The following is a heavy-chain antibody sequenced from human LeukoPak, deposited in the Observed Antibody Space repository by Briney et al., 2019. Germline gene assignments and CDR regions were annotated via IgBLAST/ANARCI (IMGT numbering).Heavy chain of an antibody. CDR1: GGSISSYY. V-gene: IGHV4-59*12. D-gene: IGHD3-22*01. CDR2: IYYSGST. Sequence: PSETLSLTCTVSGGSISSYYWSWIRQPPGKGLEWIGYIYYSGSTNYNPSLTSRVTMSVDTSKNQFSLKLSSVTAADTAVYYCARDYLVSSGYYRSYFDYWGQGTLVTVSS. J-gene: IGHJ4*02. CDR3: ARDYLVSSGYYRSYFDY.